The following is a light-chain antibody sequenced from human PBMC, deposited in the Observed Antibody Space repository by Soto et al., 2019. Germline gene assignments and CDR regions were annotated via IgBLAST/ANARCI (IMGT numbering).Light chain of an antibody. J-gene: IGKJ4*01. CDR3: QQYGSSPLT. CDR2: GAS. V-gene: IGKV3-20*01. Sequence: EIVLTQSPGTLSLSPGERATLSCRASQSVSSSFLAWYQQKPGQAPRLPIYGASSTATGIPDRFSGSGSGTDFTLSISRLEPEDVAVYYCQQYGSSPLTFGGGTKVEIK. CDR1: QSVSSSF.